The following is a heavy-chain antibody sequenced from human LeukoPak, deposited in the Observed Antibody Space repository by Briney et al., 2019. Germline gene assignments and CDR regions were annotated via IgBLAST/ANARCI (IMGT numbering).Heavy chain of an antibody. D-gene: IGHD6-13*01. J-gene: IGHJ4*02. CDR2: IRSKAYGGTT. CDR1: GFTFGDYA. Sequence: PGRSLRLSCTASGFTFGDYAMSWVRQAPGKGLEWVGFIRSKAYGGTTEYAASVEGRFTISRDDSKSIAYLQMNSLKTEDTAVYYCTRDQEQQLTNFDYWGQGTLVTVSS. CDR3: TRDQEQQLTNFDY. V-gene: IGHV3-49*04.